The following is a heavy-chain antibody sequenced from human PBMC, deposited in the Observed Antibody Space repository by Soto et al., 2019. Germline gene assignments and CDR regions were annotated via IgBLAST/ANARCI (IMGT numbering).Heavy chain of an antibody. CDR1: GFTFSSYA. CDR2: ISGSGGNT. D-gene: IGHD5-18*01. V-gene: IGHV3-23*01. J-gene: IGHJ4*02. CDR3: SKVPIRGYSYADFDY. Sequence: PGGSLRLSCAASGFTFSSYAMSWVRQAPGKGLEWVSAISGSGGNTYYADSVKGRFTISRDNSKNTLYLQMNSLRAEDTAVYYCSKVPIRGYSYADFDYWGQGTLVTVSS.